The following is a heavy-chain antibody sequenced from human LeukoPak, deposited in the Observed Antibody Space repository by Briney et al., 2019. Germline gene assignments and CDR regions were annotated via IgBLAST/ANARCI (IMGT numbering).Heavy chain of an antibody. CDR1: GYTFTSYG. J-gene: IGHJ4*02. D-gene: IGHD3-22*01. V-gene: IGHV1-18*01. CDR2: ISAYNGNT. CDR3: ASENYYGSSGYLTY. Sequence: VASVKVSCKASGYTFTSYGISWVRQAPGQGLEWMGWISAYNGNTNYAQKLQGRVTMTTDTSTSTAYMELRSLRSDDTAVYYCASENYYGSSGYLTYWGQGTLVTVSS.